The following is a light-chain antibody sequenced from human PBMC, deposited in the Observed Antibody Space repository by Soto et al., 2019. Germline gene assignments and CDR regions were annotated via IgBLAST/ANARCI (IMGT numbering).Light chain of an antibody. CDR1: QSVSSN. Sequence: EIVMTQSPATLSVSPWERATLSCRASQSVSSNLAWYQQKPGQAPRLLIYATSDRATAVPARFSGSGFGTEFTLTISSLQSEDFAVYYCQQYNNWPRTFGQGTKVDIK. J-gene: IGKJ1*01. CDR3: QQYNNWPRT. CDR2: ATS. V-gene: IGKV3-15*01.